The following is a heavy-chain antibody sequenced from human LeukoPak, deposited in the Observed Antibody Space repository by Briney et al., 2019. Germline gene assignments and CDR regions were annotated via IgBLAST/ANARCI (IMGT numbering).Heavy chain of an antibody. CDR2: IYYSGST. Sequence: SETLSLTCTVSGGSISSYYWSWIRQPPGKGLEWIGYIYYSGSTNYNPSLKSRVTISVDTSKNQFSLKLSSVTAADTAVYYCARDPVRGGWFDPWGQGTPVTVSS. CDR1: GGSISSYY. D-gene: IGHD3-16*01. V-gene: IGHV4-59*01. CDR3: ARDPVRGGWFDP. J-gene: IGHJ5*02.